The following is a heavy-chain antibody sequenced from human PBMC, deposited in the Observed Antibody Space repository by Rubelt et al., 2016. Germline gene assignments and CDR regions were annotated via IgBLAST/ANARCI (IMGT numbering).Heavy chain of an antibody. CDR1: GGSISSYY. V-gene: IGHV4-4*08. CDR3: AREGNWALRQWWFDP. J-gene: IGHJ5*02. CDR2: IYSSGGT. D-gene: IGHD7-27*01. Sequence: QVQLQESGPGLVKPSETLSLTCTVSGGSISSYYWSWIRQPPGKGLEWIGYIYSSGGTNDTLHLKSMVLISVCTSTNQFALSWSAVTGADTAVYHCAREGNWALRQWWFDPWGQGTPVTVSS.